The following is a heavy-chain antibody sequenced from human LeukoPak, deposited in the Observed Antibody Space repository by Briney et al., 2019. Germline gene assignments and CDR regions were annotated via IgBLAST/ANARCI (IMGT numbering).Heavy chain of an antibody. CDR3: AKNRVPTAIPPDS. V-gene: IGHV3-30*18. J-gene: IGHJ5*01. D-gene: IGHD2-2*02. CDR1: GFTFSSYG. CDR2: IPYDGSNK. Sequence: HPGGSLRLSCAASGFTFSSYGMHWVRQAPGKGLEWVAVIPYDGSNKYYTDSVKGRFTISRDNSKNTLYLQMNSLRAEDTAVYYCAKNRVPTAIPPDSWGQGTLVTVSS.